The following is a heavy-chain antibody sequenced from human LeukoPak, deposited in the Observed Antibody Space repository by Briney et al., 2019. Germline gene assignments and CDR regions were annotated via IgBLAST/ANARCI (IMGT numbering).Heavy chain of an antibody. D-gene: IGHD3-22*01. CDR1: GFTFSNAW. CDR2: IKSKTDGGTT. V-gene: IGHV3-15*01. CDR3: TTDYYDSSGGDY. J-gene: IGHJ4*02. Sequence: PGGSLRLSCAASGFTFSNAWMSWVRQAPGKGLEWVGRIKSKTDGGTTDYAAPVKGRFTISRDDSKNTLYLQMNSLKTEDTAVYYCTTDYYDSSGGDYWGQGTLVTVSS.